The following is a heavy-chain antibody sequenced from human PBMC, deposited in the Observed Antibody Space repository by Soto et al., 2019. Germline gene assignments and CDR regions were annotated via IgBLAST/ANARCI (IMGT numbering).Heavy chain of an antibody. CDR1: GFTFSSYA. J-gene: IGHJ4*02. D-gene: IGHD3-10*01. Sequence: EVQLLESGGGLVQPGGSLRLSCAASGFTFSSYAMSWVRQAPGKGLEWVSAISGSGGSTYYADSVKGRFTISRDNSKNTLYLQMNSRRAEDTAVDYCANHLWFGELSNWGQGTLVTVSS. CDR3: ANHLWFGELSN. CDR2: ISGSGGST. V-gene: IGHV3-23*01.